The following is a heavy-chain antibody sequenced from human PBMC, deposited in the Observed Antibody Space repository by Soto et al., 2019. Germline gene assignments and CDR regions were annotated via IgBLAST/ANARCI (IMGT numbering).Heavy chain of an antibody. CDR3: AIEYSCRWLDASFGAFDI. CDR1: GFTFSDYY. CDR2: IRSSRSTI. J-gene: IGHJ3*02. V-gene: IGHV3-11*01. Sequence: QVQLVESGGGLVKPGGSLRLSCAASGFTFSDYYMSWIRQAPGKGLEWVSYIRSSRSTIYYADSVKGRFTISKDNAKNSLYLQMNSLRDDDTAVYYCAIEYSCRWLDASFGAFDIWGQGTMVTVSS. D-gene: IGHD6-13*01.